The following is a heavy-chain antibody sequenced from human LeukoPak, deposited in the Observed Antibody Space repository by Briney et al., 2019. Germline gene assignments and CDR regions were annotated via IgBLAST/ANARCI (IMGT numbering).Heavy chain of an antibody. CDR1: GGTFSSYA. CDR3: ARGDTPAGIYYFDY. CDR2: IIPIFGTA. Sequence: SVKVSCKASGGTFSSYAISWVRQAPGQGLEWMGGIIPIFGTANYAQKFQGRVTITADESTSTAYMELSSLRSEDTAVYYRARGDTPAGIYYFDYWGQGTLVTVSS. J-gene: IGHJ4*02. D-gene: IGHD2-2*01. V-gene: IGHV1-69*13.